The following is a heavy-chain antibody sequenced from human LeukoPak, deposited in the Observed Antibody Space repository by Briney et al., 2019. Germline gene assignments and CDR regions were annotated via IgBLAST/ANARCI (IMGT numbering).Heavy chain of an antibody. V-gene: IGHV4-61*09. CDR1: GGSISSGSYY. Sequence: SETLSLTCTVSGGSISSGSYYWSWIRQPAGKGLEWIGHIYTSGSTNYNPSLKSRVTMSVDTSKNQFSLKLSSVTAADTAVYYCARDDFDLWGRGTLVTVSS. J-gene: IGHJ2*01. CDR3: ARDDFDL. CDR2: IYTSGST.